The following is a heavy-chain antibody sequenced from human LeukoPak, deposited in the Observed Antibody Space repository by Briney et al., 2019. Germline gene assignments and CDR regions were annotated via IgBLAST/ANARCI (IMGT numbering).Heavy chain of an antibody. D-gene: IGHD4-11*01. CDR2: ISHSGRT. CDR1: GDSFTAYS. J-gene: IGHJ6*03. Sequence: SDTLSLTCAVNGDSFTAYSWNWIRQSPGKGLEWIGEISHSGRTHYNPSLASRVTFSLDTSKTQFFLELKSVTAADTAVYYCARAGTEAMTTPAYPVFYYFYLDVWGTGTAVTVS. CDR3: ARAGTEAMTTPAYPVFYYFYLDV. V-gene: IGHV4-34*01.